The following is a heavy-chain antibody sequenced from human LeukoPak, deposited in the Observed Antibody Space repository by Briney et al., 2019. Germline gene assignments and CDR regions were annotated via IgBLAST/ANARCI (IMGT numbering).Heavy chain of an antibody. J-gene: IGHJ4*02. CDR3: AREKLSFFDSSGYFDY. CDR1: GFTFSSYE. Sequence: GESLKISCAASGFTFSSYEMNWVRQAPGKGLEWVSFISSSGSAIHYADSVRGRFTISRDNAKNSLYLQMSRLRAEDTAVYYCAREKLSFFDSSGYFDYWGQGTLVTVSS. D-gene: IGHD3-22*01. V-gene: IGHV3-48*03. CDR2: ISSSGSAI.